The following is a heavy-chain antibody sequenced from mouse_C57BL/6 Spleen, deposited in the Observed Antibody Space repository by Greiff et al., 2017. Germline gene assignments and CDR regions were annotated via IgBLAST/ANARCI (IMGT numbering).Heavy chain of an antibody. CDR1: GFTFSSYA. CDR3: TRVQNDGYLYLDV. D-gene: IGHD2-3*01. J-gene: IGHJ1*03. Sequence: EVKLQESGEGLVKPGGSLKLSCAASGFTFSSYAMSWVRQTPEKRLEWVAYISSGGDYIYYADTVKGRFTISRDNARNTLYLQMSSLKSEDTAMYYCTRVQNDGYLYLDVWGTGTTVTVSS. CDR2: ISSGGDYI. V-gene: IGHV5-9-1*02.